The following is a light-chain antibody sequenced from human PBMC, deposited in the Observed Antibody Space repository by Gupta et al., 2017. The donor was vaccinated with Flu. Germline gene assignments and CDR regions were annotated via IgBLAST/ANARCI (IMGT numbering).Light chain of an antibody. CDR3: QQYYSSPYS. CDR2: WAF. J-gene: IGKJ2*03. Sequence: DVVMTQSPASLAVSLVERATIHCKSSQRVLYSSNNKNYLAWYQQKPGQPPKLLIYWAFTRESGVPGRFSGSGSETDFTLTISSLQAEDVAVYYCQQYYSSPYSFGQGTKLEIK. V-gene: IGKV4-1*01. CDR1: QRVLYSSNNKNY.